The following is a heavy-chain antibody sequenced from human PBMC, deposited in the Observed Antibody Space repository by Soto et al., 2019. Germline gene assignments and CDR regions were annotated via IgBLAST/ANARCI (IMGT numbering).Heavy chain of an antibody. CDR1: GGTFSSYA. CDR2: LIPIFGTA. CDR3: AGDLRYYYSSVSWYLDL. V-gene: IGHV1-69*01. Sequence: QVQLVQSGAEVKKPGSSVKVSCKASGGTFSSYAISWVRQAPGQGLEWMGGLIPIFGTANYAEKFQGRVTVTADESTSTAYMELCGLQLEDQVPYFCAGDLRYYYSSVSWYLDLWGRGPLVTASS. J-gene: IGHJ2*01. D-gene: IGHD3-22*01.